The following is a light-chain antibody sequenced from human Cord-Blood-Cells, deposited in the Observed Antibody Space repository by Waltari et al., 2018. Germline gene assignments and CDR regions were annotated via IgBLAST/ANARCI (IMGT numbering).Light chain of an antibody. CDR3: SSYTSSSTYV. V-gene: IGLV2-14*01. CDR2: DVS. CDR1: SSDGGGYYY. J-gene: IGLJ1*01. Sequence: QSALTQPASVSGSPGQSITISRTGTSSDGGGYYYGPWYQQHPGKAPKLMIYDVSKRPSGVSNRFSGSKSGNTASLTISGLQAEDEADYYCSSYTSSSTYVFGTGTKVTVL.